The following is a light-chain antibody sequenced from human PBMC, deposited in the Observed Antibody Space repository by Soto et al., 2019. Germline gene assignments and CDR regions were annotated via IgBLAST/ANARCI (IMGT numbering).Light chain of an antibody. CDR2: DVS. V-gene: IGLV2-14*01. CDR3: SSYTICNTLGV. J-gene: IGLJ2*01. Sequence: QSVLTQPASVSGSPGQSITISCTGTSSDVGGYNYVSWYQQHPGKAPKLMIYDVSNRPSGVSTRFSGSKSVHPASLTISGLQAEDDSDSSCSSYTICNTLGVFCGGAQLTVL. CDR1: SSDVGGYNY.